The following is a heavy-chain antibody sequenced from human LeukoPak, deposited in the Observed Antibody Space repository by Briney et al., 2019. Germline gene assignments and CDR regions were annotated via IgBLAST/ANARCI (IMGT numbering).Heavy chain of an antibody. CDR1: GGSISSYY. CDR2: MHYSGST. D-gene: IGHD2-15*01. CDR3: ARGYCSGGSCYSGFDP. V-gene: IGHV4-59*01. J-gene: IGHJ5*02. Sequence: SETLSLTCTVSGGSISSYYWSWIRQPPGKGLEWIGYMHYSGSTNYNPSLKSRVTISVDTSKNQFSLKLTSVTAADTAVYYCARGYCSGGSCYSGFDPWGQGTLVTVSS.